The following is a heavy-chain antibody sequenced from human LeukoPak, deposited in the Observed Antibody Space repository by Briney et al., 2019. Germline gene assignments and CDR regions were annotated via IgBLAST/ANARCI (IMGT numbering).Heavy chain of an antibody. Sequence: GGSLRLSCAASGFTFSSYWMHWLRHAPGKGLVWVSRINSDGSSTSYADSVKGRFTISRDNAKNTLYLQMNSRRDEDTAVYYCARAQWLDSFDYWGQGTLVTVSS. V-gene: IGHV3-74*01. CDR1: GFTFSSYW. CDR3: ARAQWLDSFDY. CDR2: INSDGSST. D-gene: IGHD6-19*01. J-gene: IGHJ4*02.